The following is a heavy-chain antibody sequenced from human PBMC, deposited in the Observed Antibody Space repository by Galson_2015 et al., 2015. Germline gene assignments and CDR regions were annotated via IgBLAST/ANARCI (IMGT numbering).Heavy chain of an antibody. Sequence: SLRLSCAASGFTFSSYAMHWVRQAPGKGLEWVAVISYDGSNKYYADSVKGRFTISRDNSKNTLYLQMNSLRAEDTAVYYCARDDGYSYGYGDRLFDYWGQGTLVTVSS. D-gene: IGHD5-18*01. V-gene: IGHV3-30-3*01. CDR2: ISYDGSNK. J-gene: IGHJ4*02. CDR1: GFTFSSYA. CDR3: ARDDGYSYGYGDRLFDY.